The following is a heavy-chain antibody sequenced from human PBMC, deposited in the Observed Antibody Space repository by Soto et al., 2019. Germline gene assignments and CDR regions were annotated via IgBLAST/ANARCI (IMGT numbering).Heavy chain of an antibody. V-gene: IGHV1-3*01. Sequence: AASVKVSCKASGYTFTSYAMHWVRQAPGQRLEWMGWINAGNGNTKYSQKFQGRVTITRDTSASTAYMELSSLRSEDTAVYYCARGVVRGVFKYYYYGMDVWGQGTTVTVPS. CDR2: INAGNGNT. CDR1: GYTFTSYA. D-gene: IGHD3-10*01. CDR3: ARGVVRGVFKYYYYGMDV. J-gene: IGHJ6*02.